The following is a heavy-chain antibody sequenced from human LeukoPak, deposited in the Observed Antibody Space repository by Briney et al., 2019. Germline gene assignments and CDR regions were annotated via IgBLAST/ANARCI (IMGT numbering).Heavy chain of an antibody. CDR2: IYYSGST. CDR3: ARLGGIAVAGNTFDY. D-gene: IGHD6-19*01. J-gene: IGHJ4*02. CDR1: GGSISSSSYY. V-gene: IGHV4-39*01. Sequence: SETLSLTCTVPGGSISSSSYYWGWIRQPPGKGLEWIGSIYYSGSTYYNPSLKSRVTISVDTSKNQSSLKLSSVTAADTAVYYCARLGGIAVAGNTFDYWGQGTLVTVSS.